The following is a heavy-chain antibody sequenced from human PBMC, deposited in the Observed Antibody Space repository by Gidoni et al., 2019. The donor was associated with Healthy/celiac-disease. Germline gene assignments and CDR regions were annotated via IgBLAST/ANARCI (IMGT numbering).Heavy chain of an antibody. CDR2: ISGSGGST. V-gene: IGHV3-23*01. CDR1: GFTFSSDA. J-gene: IGHJ4*02. Sequence: EVQLLESGGGLVQPGGSLRLSCAASGFTFSSDAMSWFRQAPGKGLEWVSAISGSGGSTYYADSVKGRFTISRDNSKNTLYLQMNSLRAKDTAVYYCAKPLGYCSSTSCYVIGYWGQGTLVTVSS. D-gene: IGHD2-2*01. CDR3: AKPLGYCSSTSCYVIGY.